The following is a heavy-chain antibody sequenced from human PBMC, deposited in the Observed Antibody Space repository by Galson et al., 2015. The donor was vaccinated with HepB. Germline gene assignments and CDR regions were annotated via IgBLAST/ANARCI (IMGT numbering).Heavy chain of an antibody. D-gene: IGHD3-16*01. CDR2: VFIVGST. Sequence: SLRLSCAASGFTVSSNYMSWVRQAPGKGLEWVSVVFIVGSTYYADSVKGRFTISRDNSKNTLNLQMNSLRAEDTAVYYCARGTTYAYYFDYRGQGTLVTVSS. CDR3: ARGTTYAYYFDY. V-gene: IGHV3-66*01. CDR1: GFTVSSNY. J-gene: IGHJ4*02.